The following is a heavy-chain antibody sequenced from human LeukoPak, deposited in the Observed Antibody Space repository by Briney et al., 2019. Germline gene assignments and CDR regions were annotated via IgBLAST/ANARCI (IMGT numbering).Heavy chain of an antibody. CDR3: ARGYSSGYSGQ. CDR2: ISSSGSTV. J-gene: IGHJ4*02. CDR1: GFTFSSYE. V-gene: IGHV3-48*03. D-gene: IGHD5-18*01. Sequence: PGGSLRLSCAASGFTFSSYEMNWVRQAPGKGLEWVSYISSSGSTVYSADSVKGRFTISRDNAKNSLYLQMNSLRAEDTAVYYCARGYSSGYSGQWGQGTLVTVSS.